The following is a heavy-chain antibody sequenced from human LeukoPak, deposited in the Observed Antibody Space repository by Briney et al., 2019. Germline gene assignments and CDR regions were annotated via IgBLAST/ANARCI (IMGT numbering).Heavy chain of an antibody. D-gene: IGHD3-3*01. Sequence: SETLSLTCAVYGGSFSGYYWSWIRQPPGKGLEWIGEINHSGSTNYNPSLKSRVTISVDTSKNQFSLKLSSVTAADTAVYYRARDGVVKEFDPWGQGTLVTVSS. J-gene: IGHJ5*02. CDR3: ARDGVVKEFDP. CDR2: INHSGST. V-gene: IGHV4-34*01. CDR1: GGSFSGYY.